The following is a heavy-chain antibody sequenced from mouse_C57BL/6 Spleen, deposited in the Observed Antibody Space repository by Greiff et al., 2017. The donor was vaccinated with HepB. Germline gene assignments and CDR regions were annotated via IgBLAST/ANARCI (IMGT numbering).Heavy chain of an antibody. CDR1: GFTFNTYA. Sequence: EVMLVESGGGLVQPKGSLKLSCAASGFTFNTYAMHWVRQAPGKGLEWVARIRSKSSNYATYYADSVKDRFTISRDDSQSMLYLQMNNLKTEDTAMYYCVREIHYYGSYYYAMDYWGQGTSVTVSS. J-gene: IGHJ4*01. V-gene: IGHV10-3*01. D-gene: IGHD1-1*01. CDR3: VREIHYYGSYYYAMDY. CDR2: IRSKSSNYAT.